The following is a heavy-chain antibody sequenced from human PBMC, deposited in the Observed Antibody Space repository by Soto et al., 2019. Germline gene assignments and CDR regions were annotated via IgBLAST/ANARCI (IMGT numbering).Heavy chain of an antibody. Sequence: EVQLLESGGGLVQPGGSLRLSCAASGFTFSSYAMNWVRQAPGKGLEWVSSITSGGSTYYADSVKGRFSTSRDNSKNTLSLQVNSLRAEDTAVYYCAKDKYYDWGQGTLGTGSS. V-gene: IGHV3-23*01. CDR2: ITSGGST. CDR1: GFTFSSYA. J-gene: IGHJ4*02. D-gene: IGHD3-22*01. CDR3: AKDKYYD.